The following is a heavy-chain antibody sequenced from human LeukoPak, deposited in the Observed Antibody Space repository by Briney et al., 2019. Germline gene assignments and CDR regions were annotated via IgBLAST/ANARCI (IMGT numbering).Heavy chain of an antibody. CDR1: GFTFSSYS. J-gene: IGHJ6*03. Sequence: GGSLRLSCAASGFTFSSYSMNWVRQAPGKGLEWVSSISSSSSYIYYADSVKGRFTISRDNAKNSLYLQMNSLRAEDTAVYYCARAQGITMIVVVITTNYYMDVWGKGTTVTVSS. CDR2: ISSSSSYI. V-gene: IGHV3-21*01. D-gene: IGHD3-22*01. CDR3: ARAQGITMIVVVITTNYYMDV.